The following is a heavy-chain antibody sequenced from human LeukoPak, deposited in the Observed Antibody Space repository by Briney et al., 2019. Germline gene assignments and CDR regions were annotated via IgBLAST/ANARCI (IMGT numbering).Heavy chain of an antibody. Sequence: ASVKVSCKASGYTFTSYAMHWVRQAPGQRLEWMGWINAGNGNTKYSQKFQGRVTITRDTSASTAYMELSSPRSEDTAVYYCATLWFGESYSYFDYWGQGTLVTVSS. D-gene: IGHD3-10*01. V-gene: IGHV1-3*01. CDR3: ATLWFGESYSYFDY. J-gene: IGHJ4*02. CDR2: INAGNGNT. CDR1: GYTFTSYA.